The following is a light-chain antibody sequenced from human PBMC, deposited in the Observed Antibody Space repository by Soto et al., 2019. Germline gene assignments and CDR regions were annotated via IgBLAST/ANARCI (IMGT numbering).Light chain of an antibody. J-gene: IGKJ2*01. V-gene: IGKV3-20*01. CDR2: GAS. CDR1: QTITTSQ. Sequence: EIVLTQSPGTLSLSPGERATLFCRASQTITTSQLAWYQQKPGQAPRVLIFGASNRATGIPDRFSGSGSGTYFTLTISRLEPEDFAVYFCQQRDDLYAFGQGTKLQIK. CDR3: QQRDDLYA.